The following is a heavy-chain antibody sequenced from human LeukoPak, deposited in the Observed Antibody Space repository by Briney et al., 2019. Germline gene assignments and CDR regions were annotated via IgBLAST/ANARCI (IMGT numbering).Heavy chain of an antibody. CDR1: GGTFSSYA. Sequence: ASVKVSCKASGGTFSSYAISWVRQAPGQGLEWMGGIIPIFGTANYAQKFQGRVTITADESTSTAYMELSSLRSEDTAVYHCARWVAHDHAFDIWGQGTMVTVSS. J-gene: IGHJ3*02. V-gene: IGHV1-69*13. D-gene: IGHD2-15*01. CDR3: ARWVAHDHAFDI. CDR2: IIPIFGTA.